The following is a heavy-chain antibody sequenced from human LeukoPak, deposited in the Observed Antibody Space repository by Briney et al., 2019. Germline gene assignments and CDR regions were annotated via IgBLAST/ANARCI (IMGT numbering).Heavy chain of an antibody. CDR1: GFTFSNAW. Sequence: GRSLRLSCAASGFTFSNAWMSWVRQAPGKGLEWVGRIKSKTDGGTTDYAAPVKGRFTISRDDSKNTLYLQMNSLKTEDTAVYYCTTTGMVRGRVWFDPWGQGTLVTVSS. D-gene: IGHD3-10*01. J-gene: IGHJ5*02. CDR3: TTTGMVRGRVWFDP. V-gene: IGHV3-15*01. CDR2: IKSKTDGGTT.